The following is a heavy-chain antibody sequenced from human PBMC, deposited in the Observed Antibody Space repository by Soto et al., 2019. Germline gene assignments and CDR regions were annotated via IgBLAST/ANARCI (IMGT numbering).Heavy chain of an antibody. CDR2: IYYSGST. V-gene: IGHV4-39*01. CDR1: GGSISSSGDY. D-gene: IGHD2-8*01. CDR3: ASVACTNGVCYLNWFDP. Sequence: PSETMSLTCTVSGGSISSSGDYWGWIRQPPGKGLEWIGSIYYSGSTYYNPSLKSRVTISVDTSKNQFSLKLSSVTAADTAVYYCASVACTNGVCYLNWFDPWGQGTLVTVSS. J-gene: IGHJ5*02.